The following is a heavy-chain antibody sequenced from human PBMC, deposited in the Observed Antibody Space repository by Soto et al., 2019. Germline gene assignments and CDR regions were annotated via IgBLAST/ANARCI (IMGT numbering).Heavy chain of an antibody. CDR3: AKLCGDPGMPPDY. V-gene: IGHV3-30*18. CDR1: GFSFSSYG. CDR2: VSKDGGTK. D-gene: IGHD2-21*01. J-gene: IGHJ4*02. Sequence: QVQLVESGGGVVQPGRSLRLSCAASGFSFSSYGMHWVRQAPGKGLEWVAVVSKDGGTKFYKDSVMGRFTISRDNSKNALYLQMSSLRPEDTALYYCAKLCGDPGMPPDYWGQGTLVTVSS.